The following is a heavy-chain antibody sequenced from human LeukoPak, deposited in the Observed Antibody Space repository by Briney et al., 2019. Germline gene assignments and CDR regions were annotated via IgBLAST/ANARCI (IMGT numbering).Heavy chain of an antibody. Sequence: PSETLSLTCSVSGGSISSFYCNWMGQPAGKGLEWIGRIYTSGTTTYNPSLKSRVTMSVDTSKNQFSLKLSSVTAADTAVYDCARDSGTTGEVKFDPWGQGTLVTVSS. CDR2: IYTSGTT. V-gene: IGHV4-4*07. D-gene: IGHD3-10*01. J-gene: IGHJ5*02. CDR3: ARDSGTTGEVKFDP. CDR1: GGSISSFY.